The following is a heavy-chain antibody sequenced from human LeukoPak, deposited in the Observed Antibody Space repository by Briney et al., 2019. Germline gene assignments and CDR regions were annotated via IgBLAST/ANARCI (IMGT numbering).Heavy chain of an antibody. CDR2: INPSGGST. D-gene: IGHD3-3*01. CDR3: ARGRDFWSGYPRRYFDY. CDR1: GYTFTSYY. V-gene: IGHV1-46*01. Sequence: ASVKVSCKASGYTFTSYYMHWVRQAPGQGLEWMGIINPSGGSTSYAQKFQGRVTMTRDTSTSTVYMELSSLRSEDTAVYYCARGRDFWSGYPRRYFDYWGRGTLVTVSS. J-gene: IGHJ4*02.